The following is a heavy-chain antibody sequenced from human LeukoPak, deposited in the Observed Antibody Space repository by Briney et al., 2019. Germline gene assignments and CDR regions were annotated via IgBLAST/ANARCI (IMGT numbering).Heavy chain of an antibody. J-gene: IGHJ5*02. CDR3: ARPYYYDSRIDP. CDR2: MYYSGST. Sequence: SETLSLTCTVSGGSISSGDYYRSWIRQPPGKGLEWIAYMYYSGSTYYNPSLKSRVTMSADTSKNQLSLKLSSVTAADTAVYYSARPYYYDSRIDPWGQGILVTVSS. V-gene: IGHV4-30-4*01. D-gene: IGHD3-22*01. CDR1: GGSISSGDYY.